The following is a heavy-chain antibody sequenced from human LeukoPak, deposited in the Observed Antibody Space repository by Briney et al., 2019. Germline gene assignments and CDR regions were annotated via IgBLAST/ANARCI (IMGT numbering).Heavy chain of an antibody. CDR2: TSYDGSNK. CDR1: GFTFSSYA. J-gene: IGHJ4*02. Sequence: PGGSLRLSCAASGFTFSSYAMHWVRQAPGKGLEWVAVTSYDGSNKYYADSVKGRFTISRDNSKNTLYLQMNSLRAEDTAVYYCARPRGTAMVGLGFDYWGQGTLVTVSS. CDR3: ARPRGTAMVGLGFDY. V-gene: IGHV3-30-3*01. D-gene: IGHD5-18*01.